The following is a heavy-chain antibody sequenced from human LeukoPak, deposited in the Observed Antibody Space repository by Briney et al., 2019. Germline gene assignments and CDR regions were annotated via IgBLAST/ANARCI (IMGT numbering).Heavy chain of an antibody. V-gene: IGHV4-59*08. CDR1: GGSISGYC. D-gene: IGHD1-26*01. Sequence: DPSETLSLTCTVSGGSISGYCWSWIRQPPGKGLEWIGYIYYSGSTNYNPSLKSRISISVDTSKNQFSLRLSFVTAADTAVYYCARLWSGAPFDYWGQGALVTVSS. J-gene: IGHJ4*02. CDR3: ARLWSGAPFDY. CDR2: IYYSGST.